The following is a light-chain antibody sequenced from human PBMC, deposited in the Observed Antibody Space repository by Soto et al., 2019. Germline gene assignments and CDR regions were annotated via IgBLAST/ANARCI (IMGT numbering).Light chain of an antibody. J-gene: IGKJ2*01. V-gene: IGKV3-20*01. CDR3: QQYGNSPKT. Sequence: EIVLTQSPGTLSLSPGERVTLSCRASQSVRPNFLAWYQQKPGQAPRLLIYGTSSMATGIPDRFSGSGSGTDFTLTISRLEPEDLAVYYCQQYGNSPKTFGQGTKLEIK. CDR2: GTS. CDR1: QSVRPNF.